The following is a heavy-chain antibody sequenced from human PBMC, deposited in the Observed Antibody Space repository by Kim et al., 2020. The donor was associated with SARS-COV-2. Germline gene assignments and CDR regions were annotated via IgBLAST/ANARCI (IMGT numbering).Heavy chain of an antibody. CDR2: INHSGST. Sequence: SETLSLTCAVYGGSFSGYYWSWIRQPPGKGLEWIGEINHSGSTNYNPSLKSRVTISVDTSKNQFSLKLSSVTAADTAVYYCARGRGYDFWSNNWFDPWG. J-gene: IGHJ5*02. CDR3: ARGRGYDFWSNNWFDP. D-gene: IGHD3-3*01. V-gene: IGHV4-34*01. CDR1: GGSFSGYY.